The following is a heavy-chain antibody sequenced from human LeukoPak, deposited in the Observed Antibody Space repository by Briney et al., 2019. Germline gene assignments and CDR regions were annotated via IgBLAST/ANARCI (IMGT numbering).Heavy chain of an antibody. CDR1: GFTFSSSA. D-gene: IGHD3-22*01. V-gene: IGHV3-23*01. J-gene: IGHJ4*02. CDR3: AKASGYYYDSSGYNDY. Sequence: PGGSLRLSCAASGFTFSSSAMSWVRQAPGKGLEWVSAISNNGGYTYYADSVQGRFTISRDNSKSTLCLQMNSLRAEDTAVYYCAKASGYYYDSSGYNDYWGQGTLVTVSS. CDR2: ISNNGGYT.